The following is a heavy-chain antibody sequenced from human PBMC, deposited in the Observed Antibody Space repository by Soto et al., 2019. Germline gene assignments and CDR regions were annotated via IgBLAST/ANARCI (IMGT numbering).Heavy chain of an antibody. V-gene: IGHV3-53*01. D-gene: IGHD6-19*01. CDR1: GSTVSSNY. Sequence: GGSLRLSCAASGSTVSSNYMSWVRQAPGKGLEWVSGICSGGGTYYAGSVKGRFTISRDNSKNMLYLHMSSLRAEDTAVYYCAKDPRDLLYTSGWYGDCWGQGSLVTVSS. CDR3: AKDPRDLLYTSGWYGDC. J-gene: IGHJ4*02. CDR2: ICSGGGT.